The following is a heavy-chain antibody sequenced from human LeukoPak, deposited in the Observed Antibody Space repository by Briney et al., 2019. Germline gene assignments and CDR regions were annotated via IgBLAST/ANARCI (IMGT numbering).Heavy chain of an antibody. J-gene: IGHJ4*02. CDR3: AYSSGITMTIDY. CDR1: GFSLSPSGVG. D-gene: IGHD3-22*01. CDR2: IYWNDDK. Sequence: SGPTLVNPTHTLTLTCTFSGFSLSPSGVGVGWIRQPPGKALEWLALIYWNDDKRYSPSLKSRLTITKDTSKNQVVLTMTNMDPVDTATYYCAYSSGITMTIDYWGQGTLVTVSS. V-gene: IGHV2-5*01.